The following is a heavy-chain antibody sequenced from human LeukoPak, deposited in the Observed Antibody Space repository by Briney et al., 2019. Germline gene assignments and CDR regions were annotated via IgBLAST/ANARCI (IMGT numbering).Heavy chain of an antibody. CDR1: GFTFSDYW. CDR3: ARDNLRGWSYSH. V-gene: IGHV3-7*03. J-gene: IGHJ4*02. Sequence: GGSLRLSCAASGFTFSDYWMSWVRQAPGKGLEWVAKIKQDGSEKYYMDSVKGRFTISRDNAKNSVYLQMYSLRAEDTALYYCARDNLRGWSYSHWGQGTLVTVSS. CDR2: IKQDGSEK. D-gene: IGHD3-10*01.